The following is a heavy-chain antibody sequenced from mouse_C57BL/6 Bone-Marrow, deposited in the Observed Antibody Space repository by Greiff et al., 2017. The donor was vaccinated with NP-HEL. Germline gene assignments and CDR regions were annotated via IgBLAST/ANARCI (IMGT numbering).Heavy chain of an antibody. J-gene: IGHJ1*03. D-gene: IGHD1-1*01. V-gene: IGHV1-72*01. CDR2: IDPNSGGT. Sequence: VQLQQPGADLVKPGASVKLSCKASGYTFTSYWMHWVKQRPGRGLEWIGRIDPNSGGTKFNEKFKTKATLTVDKPSSTAYMQLRGLTSEDSAVYYCARYYYGSRGWYFDVWGTGTTVTVSS. CDR1: GYTFTSYW. CDR3: ARYYYGSRGWYFDV.